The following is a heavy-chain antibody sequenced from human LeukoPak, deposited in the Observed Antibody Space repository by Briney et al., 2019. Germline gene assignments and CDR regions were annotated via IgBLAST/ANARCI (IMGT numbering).Heavy chain of an antibody. CDR2: IYYSGST. CDR1: GGSISSSSYY. J-gene: IGHJ5*02. V-gene: IGHV4-39*02. Sequence: SETLSLTCTVSGGSISSSSYYWGWVRQPPGRGLEWIGSIYYSGSTYYNPSLKSRVTISVDTSKNQFSLKLSSVTPEDTAVYYCARDRESYHLFAPWGQGTLVTVSS. D-gene: IGHD1-26*01. CDR3: ARDRESYHLFAP.